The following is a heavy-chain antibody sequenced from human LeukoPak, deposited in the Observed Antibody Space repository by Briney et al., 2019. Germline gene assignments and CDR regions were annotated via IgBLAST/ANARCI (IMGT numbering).Heavy chain of an antibody. J-gene: IGHJ4*02. D-gene: IGHD3-22*01. CDR2: IYPGDSDT. Sequence: GEYLKISCKGSGYGFTSYWFCWVRQMPGKGLEWMGIIYPGDSDTRYSPSFQGQVTISADKSISTAYLQWSSLKASDTAMYYCARLALWSYYDSSDYWGQGTLVTVSS. CDR1: GYGFTSYW. V-gene: IGHV5-51*01. CDR3: ARLALWSYYDSSDY.